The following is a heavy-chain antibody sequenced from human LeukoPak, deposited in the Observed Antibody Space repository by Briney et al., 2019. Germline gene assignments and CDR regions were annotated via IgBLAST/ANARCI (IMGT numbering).Heavy chain of an antibody. J-gene: IGHJ4*02. V-gene: IGHV1-8*03. CDR2: MNPNSGNT. CDR1: GYTFTSYD. CDR3: ARGSVVIFTYSSPYYFDY. Sequence: ASVKVSCKASGYTFTSYDINWVRQATGQGLEWMGWMNPNSGNTGYAQKFQGRVTITRNTSISTAYIELSSLRSEDTAVYYCARGSVVIFTYSSPYYFDYWGQGTLVTVSS. D-gene: IGHD6-6*01.